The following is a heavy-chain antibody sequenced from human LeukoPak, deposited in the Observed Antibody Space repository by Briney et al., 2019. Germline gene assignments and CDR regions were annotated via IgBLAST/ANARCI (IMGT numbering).Heavy chain of an antibody. J-gene: IGHJ6*03. D-gene: IGHD2-2*01. CDR3: ARMYCSSTRLCYYMDV. CDR1: GGSISSGGYY. Sequence: NPSETLSLTCTVSGGSISSGGYYWSWIRQPPGKGLEWIGYIYHSGSTYYNPSLKSRVTISVDRSKNQFSLKLSSVTAADTAVYYCARMYCSSTRLCYYMDVWGKGTTVTVSS. V-gene: IGHV4-30-2*01. CDR2: IYHSGST.